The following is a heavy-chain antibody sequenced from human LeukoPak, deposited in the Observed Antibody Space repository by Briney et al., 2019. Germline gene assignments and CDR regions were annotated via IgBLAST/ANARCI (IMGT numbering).Heavy chain of an antibody. J-gene: IGHJ4*02. CDR3: ARLRFDFWSGYTHPYFDY. V-gene: IGHV4-30-4*08. D-gene: IGHD3-3*01. Sequence: SETLSLTCTVSGGSISSGDYYWSWIRQPPGKGLEWIGYIYYSGSTYYNPSLKSRVTISVDTSKNQFSLKLSSVAATDTAVYFCARLRFDFWSGYTHPYFDYWGQGTLVTVSS. CDR2: IYYSGST. CDR1: GGSISSGDYY.